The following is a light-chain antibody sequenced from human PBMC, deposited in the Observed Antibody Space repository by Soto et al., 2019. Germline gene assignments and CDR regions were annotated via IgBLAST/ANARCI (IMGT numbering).Light chain of an antibody. CDR1: QRVSSS. CDR3: QPRSTWPPT. Sequence: EIVLTQWLAALSLSPGERATVSGRASQRVSSSLAWYQQKPGQAPRLLIYDASTRATGIPARFSGSGSGTDFTLTISSLEPEDFAVYYCQPRSTWPPTFGQGPKVDI. CDR2: DAS. J-gene: IGKJ1*01. V-gene: IGKV3-11*01.